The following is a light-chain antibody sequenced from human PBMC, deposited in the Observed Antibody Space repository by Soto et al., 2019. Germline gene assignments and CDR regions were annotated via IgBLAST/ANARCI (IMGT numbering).Light chain of an antibody. CDR2: TAS. CDR1: QAINNY. CDR3: QKYHSAPLT. J-gene: IGKJ4*01. V-gene: IGKV1-27*01. Sequence: DIQMTQSPSSLSASLGDRVTITCRASQAINNYLAWYQQKPGKVPKLLIYTASTLQSGVPSRFSGSGSGTDFTLTISSLQPEDVATYYCQKYHSAPLTFGGGTKVDIK.